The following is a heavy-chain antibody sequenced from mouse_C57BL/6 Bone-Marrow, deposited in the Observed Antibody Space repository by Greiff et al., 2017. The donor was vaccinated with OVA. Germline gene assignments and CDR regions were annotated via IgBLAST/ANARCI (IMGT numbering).Heavy chain of an antibody. D-gene: IGHD1-1*01. J-gene: IGHJ3*01. CDR3: ARMTSLLRYSAWFAY. Sequence: QVQLQQPGAELVKPGASVKLSCKASGYTFTSYWMHWVTQRPGQGLEWIGMIHPNSGSTNYNEKFKSKATLTVDKSSSTAYMQLSSLTSEDSAVYYCARMTSLLRYSAWFAYWGQGTLVTVSA. CDR1: GYTFTSYW. CDR2: IHPNSGST. V-gene: IGHV1-64*01.